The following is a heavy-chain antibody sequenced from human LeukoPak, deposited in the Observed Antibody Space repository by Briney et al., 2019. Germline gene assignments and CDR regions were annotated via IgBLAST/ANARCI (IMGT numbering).Heavy chain of an antibody. Sequence: GGSLRLSCAASGFTFDDYGMSWVRQAPGKGLEWVSGINWNGGSTGYADSVKGRFTISRDNAKNSLYLQMNSLRAEDTALYYCAKSADLLRFLEWLPEYYFDYWGQGTLVTVSS. CDR3: AKSADLLRFLEWLPEYYFDY. CDR1: GFTFDDYG. CDR2: INWNGGST. V-gene: IGHV3-20*04. J-gene: IGHJ4*02. D-gene: IGHD3-3*01.